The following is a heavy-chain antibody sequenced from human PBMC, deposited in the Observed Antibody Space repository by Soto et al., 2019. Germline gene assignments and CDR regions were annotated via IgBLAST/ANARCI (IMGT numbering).Heavy chain of an antibody. Sequence: GGSLRLSCAASGFTFSTYAMSWVRQAPGKGLEWVSAVSGSGDSTYYADSVKGRFTISRDNSKDTLSLQMNSLRAEDTAVYYCAIDLSWSTVPAKFDSWGQGTLVTVSS. CDR1: GFTFSTYA. J-gene: IGHJ4*02. D-gene: IGHD4-17*01. CDR3: AIDLSWSTVPAKFDS. V-gene: IGHV3-23*01. CDR2: VSGSGDST.